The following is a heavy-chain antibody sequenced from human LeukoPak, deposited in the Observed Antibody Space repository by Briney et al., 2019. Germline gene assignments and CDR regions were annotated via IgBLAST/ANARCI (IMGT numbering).Heavy chain of an antibody. CDR2: MYYDGSS. CDR3: ARPSDSGSDDGEDYFDY. J-gene: IGHJ4*02. D-gene: IGHD1-26*01. CDR1: GGSINSGTFY. Sequence: SETLSLTCTVSGGSINSGTFYWGWIRQPPGKGLEWIGSMYYDGSSYYNPSLKSRVTTSVDTSKNQFSLKLTSVTAADTPVYFCARPSDSGSDDGEDYFDYWGQGTLVTVSS. V-gene: IGHV4-39*01.